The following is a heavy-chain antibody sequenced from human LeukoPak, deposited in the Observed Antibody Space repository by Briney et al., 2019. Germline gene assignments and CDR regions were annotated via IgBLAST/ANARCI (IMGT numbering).Heavy chain of an antibody. V-gene: IGHV4-59*01. CDR2: IYYSGST. D-gene: IGHD3-3*01. CDR1: GGSISSYY. CDR3: ARGRGGYDFWSGYCDY. J-gene: IGHJ4*02. Sequence: SETLSLTCTVSGGSISSYYWGWIRQPPGKGLEWIGYIYYSGSTNYNPSLKSRVTISVDTSKNQFSLKLSSVTAADTAVYYCARGRGGYDFWSGYCDYWGQGTLVTVSS.